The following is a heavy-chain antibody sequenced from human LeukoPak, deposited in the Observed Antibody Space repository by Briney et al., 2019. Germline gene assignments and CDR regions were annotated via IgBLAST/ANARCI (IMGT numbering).Heavy chain of an antibody. CDR2: IYYSGRT. CDR1: GGSISGYY. CDR3: ARTFSSSYPDAFDI. J-gene: IGHJ3*02. Sequence: PSETLSLTCTVSGGSISGYYWSWIRQPPGKGLEWVGYIYYSGRTNYNPSPKSRVAISVDTSRNQFSLTPSSVTAADTAVYFCARTFSSSYPDAFDIWGQGTVVTVSS. D-gene: IGHD6-13*01. V-gene: IGHV4-59*08.